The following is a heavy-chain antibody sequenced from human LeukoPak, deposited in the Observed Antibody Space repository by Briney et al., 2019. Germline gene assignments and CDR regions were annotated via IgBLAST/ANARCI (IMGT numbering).Heavy chain of an antibody. Sequence: GGSLRLSCVGSGFTFRSHAMSWVRQAPERGLEFVSGIYENGGTTYYADSVKGRFSISRDNSKNTLYLQMDSLRGEDTAVYYCAKDFRIGYSAHFDYWGQGALVTVSS. CDR3: AKDFRIGYSAHFDY. CDR2: IYENGGTT. CDR1: GFTFRSHA. D-gene: IGHD2-21*01. V-gene: IGHV3-23*01. J-gene: IGHJ4*02.